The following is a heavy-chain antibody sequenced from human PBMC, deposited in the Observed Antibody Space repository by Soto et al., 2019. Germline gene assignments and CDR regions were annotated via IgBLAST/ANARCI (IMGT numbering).Heavy chain of an antibody. CDR1: GGSIISSSSD. V-gene: IGHV4-39*01. CDR3: AKTVDIGYDYSTRYYFDY. D-gene: IGHD4-4*01. Sequence: SEALILTCSVTGGSIISSSSDWGWIRQPPGKGLEWIGSIYYSGSTYYNPSLKSRVTISVDSSKNQFSLKLSSVTAADTAVYYCAKTVDIGYDYSTRYYFDYWGQGTLVTVSS. J-gene: IGHJ4*02. CDR2: IYYSGST.